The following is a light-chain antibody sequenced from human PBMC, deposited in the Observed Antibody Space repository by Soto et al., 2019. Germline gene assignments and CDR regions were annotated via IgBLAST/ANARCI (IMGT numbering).Light chain of an antibody. J-gene: IGKJ5*01. Sequence: DIQMTQSPSSLSASLGDRVIITCRASQDIKSDLGWFQQKPGKAPKRLMYAVSTLQSWVPSRFSCSGSGTDFTLTITSLQPEDFATYYYLHYNTYPRTFGQGTRLE. CDR2: AVS. CDR1: QDIKSD. V-gene: IGKV1-17*01. CDR3: LHYNTYPRT.